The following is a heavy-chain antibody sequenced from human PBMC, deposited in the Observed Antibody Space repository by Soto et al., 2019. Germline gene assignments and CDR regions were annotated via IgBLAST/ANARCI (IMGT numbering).Heavy chain of an antibody. V-gene: IGHV1-3*01. CDR1: GYPFTNYA. CDR3: ARDLWGITMVRLYSGMDV. CDR2: INVGEKKT. D-gene: IGHD3-10*01. Sequence: ASVQVSCKASGYPFTNYAIHWVRQAPGQRLEWVGWINVGEKKTRYSQTFQGRVTITADESTSKAYMELSSLRSEDTAVYYCARDLWGITMVRLYSGMDVWGQGTTVTVSS. J-gene: IGHJ6*02.